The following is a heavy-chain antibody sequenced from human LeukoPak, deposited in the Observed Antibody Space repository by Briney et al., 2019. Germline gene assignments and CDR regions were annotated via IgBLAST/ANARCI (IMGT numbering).Heavy chain of an antibody. J-gene: IGHJ4*03. CDR3: ARPTSSGWYSH. D-gene: IGHD6-19*01. CDR2: IAGSGSTI. CDR1: GFTFSDYN. Sequence: GGSLRLSCAASGFTFSDYNMNWVRQAPGKGLEWVSYIAGSGSTIFYADSVKGRFTISRDNVKNSLYLQMNSLRAEDTAVYYCARPTSSGWYSHWGQGTVVTVSS. V-gene: IGHV3-48*01.